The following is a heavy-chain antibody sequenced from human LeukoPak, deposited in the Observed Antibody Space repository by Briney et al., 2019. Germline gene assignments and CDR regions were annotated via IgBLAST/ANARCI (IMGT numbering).Heavy chain of an antibody. CDR2: IHYSGST. V-gene: IGHV4-39*07. CDR1: GGSISSSSYY. Sequence: PSETPSLTCTVSGGSISSSSYYWAWIRQPPGKGPEWIGSIHYSGSTYYNPSLQSRVTISIDTSKNQFSLKLRFVTAADAAVYYCARVRCSGGSCPYYYYYYYMDVWGKGTTVTVSS. D-gene: IGHD2-15*01. CDR3: ARVRCSGGSCPYYYYYYYMDV. J-gene: IGHJ6*03.